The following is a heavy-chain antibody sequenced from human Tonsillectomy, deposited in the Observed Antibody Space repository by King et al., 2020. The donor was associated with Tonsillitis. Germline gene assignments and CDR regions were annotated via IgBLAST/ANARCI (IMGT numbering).Heavy chain of an antibody. V-gene: IGHV3-66*01. Sequence: VQLVQSGGGLVQPGGSLRLSCAASGFTVSSNYMSWVRQAPGKGLERVSVIYSGGSTYYADSVKGRFTISRDNSKNTLYLQMNSLRAEDTAVYYCARGYCGGDCYPYYFDYWGQGTLVTVSS. CDR1: GFTVSSNY. D-gene: IGHD2-21*02. CDR3: ARGYCGGDCYPYYFDY. J-gene: IGHJ4*02. CDR2: IYSGGST.